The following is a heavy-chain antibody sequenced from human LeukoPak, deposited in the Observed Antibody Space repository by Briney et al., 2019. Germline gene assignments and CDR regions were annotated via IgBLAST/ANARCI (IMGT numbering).Heavy chain of an antibody. CDR2: ISSSSSTI. Sequence: SGGSLRLSCAASGFTFSSYSMNWVRQAPGKGLEWVSYISSSSSTIYYADSVKGRFTISRDNAKNSLYLQMNSLRAEDTAVYYCARTYYYVGGEGGMDVWGQGTTVTVSS. CDR1: GFTFSSYS. D-gene: IGHD3-10*02. CDR3: ARTYYYVGGEGGMDV. J-gene: IGHJ6*02. V-gene: IGHV3-48*04.